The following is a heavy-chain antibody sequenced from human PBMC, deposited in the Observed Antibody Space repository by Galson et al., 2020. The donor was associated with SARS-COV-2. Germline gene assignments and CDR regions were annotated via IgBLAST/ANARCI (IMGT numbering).Heavy chain of an antibody. CDR3: ARYRDSSGSRDYLDY. CDR2: IYYSGST. J-gene: IGHJ4*02. Sequence: ETSETLSLTCTVSGGSISSGGYYWSWIRQHPGKGLEWIGYIYYSGSTYYNPSLKSRVTISVDTSKNQFSLKLSSVTAADTAVYYCARYRDSSGSRDYLDYWGQGTLVTVSS. CDR1: GGSISSGGYY. D-gene: IGHD2-21*02. V-gene: IGHV4-31*03.